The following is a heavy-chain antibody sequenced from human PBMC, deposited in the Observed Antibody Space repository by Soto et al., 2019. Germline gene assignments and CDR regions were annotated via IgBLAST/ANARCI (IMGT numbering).Heavy chain of an antibody. D-gene: IGHD3-22*01. CDR2: ISWNSGSI. J-gene: IGHJ3*02. Sequence: GGSLRVSCAASGFTFAYYAMHWVRHAPGKGLEWVSGISWNSGSIGYADSVKGRFTISRDNAKNSLYLQMNSLRAEDTALYYCAKGRVIVVVNNAFDIWGQGTMGTVSS. V-gene: IGHV3-9*01. CDR1: GFTFAYYA. CDR3: AKGRVIVVVNNAFDI.